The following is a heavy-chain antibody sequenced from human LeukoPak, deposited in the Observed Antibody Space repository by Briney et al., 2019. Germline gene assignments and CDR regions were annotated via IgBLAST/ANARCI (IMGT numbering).Heavy chain of an antibody. CDR1: GGSFSGHY. D-gene: IGHD3-10*01. CDR3: ARGSVWFGELFGY. J-gene: IGHJ4*02. Sequence: SETLSLTCAVYGGSFSGHYWSWIRQPPGKGLEWIGEINHSGSTNYNPSLKSRVTISVDTSKNQFSLKLSSVTAADTAVYYCARGSVWFGELFGYWGQGTLVTVSS. V-gene: IGHV4-34*01. CDR2: INHSGST.